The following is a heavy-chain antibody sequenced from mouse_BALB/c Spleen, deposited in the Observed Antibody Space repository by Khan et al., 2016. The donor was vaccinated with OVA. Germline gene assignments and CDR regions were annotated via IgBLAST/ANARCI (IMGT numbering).Heavy chain of an antibody. D-gene: IGHD1-2*01. V-gene: IGHV1S81*02. CDR3: SRNYGYDYFDY. CDR1: GYTPTRYY. J-gene: IGHJ2*01. CDR2: INPSTGYT. Sequence: QVQLQQSGAELVKPGTSVKLSCKASGYTPTRYYMYWVKQRPGQGLEWIGGINPSTGYTNLNEKFKNKATLTVDKSSTTVYMQLSSLTSEDSAVYYCSRNYGYDYFDYWGQGTTLTVSS.